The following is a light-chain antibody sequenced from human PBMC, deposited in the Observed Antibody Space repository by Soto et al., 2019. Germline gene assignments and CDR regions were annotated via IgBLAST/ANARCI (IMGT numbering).Light chain of an antibody. CDR2: LNSDGSH. J-gene: IGLJ3*02. V-gene: IGLV4-69*01. CDR3: QTWGTGLLV. CDR1: SGHSSYA. Sequence: QLVLTQSPSESASLGASVKLICTLSSGHSSYAIAWHQQQPEKGPRYLMKLNSDGSHSKGDGIPDRFSGSSSGAERYLTISSLQSEDEADYYCQTWGTGLLVFGGGTKLTVL.